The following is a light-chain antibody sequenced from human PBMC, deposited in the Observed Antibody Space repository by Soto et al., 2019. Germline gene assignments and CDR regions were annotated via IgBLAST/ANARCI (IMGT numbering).Light chain of an antibody. CDR2: EVA. CDR3: RSYRTTTNSVV. J-gene: IGLJ3*02. Sequence: QSVLTQPASVSGSPGQSVTISCTVTSGDVGSYNYVSWYQQRPGKAPQLLIYEVANRPSGISSRFSGSRSGNTASLTISGLQVEDEADYYCRSYRTTTNSVVFGGGTKVTVL. V-gene: IGLV2-14*01. CDR1: SGDVGSYNY.